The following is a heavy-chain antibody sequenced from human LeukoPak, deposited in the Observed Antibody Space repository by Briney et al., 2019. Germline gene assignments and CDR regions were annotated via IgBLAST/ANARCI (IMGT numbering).Heavy chain of an antibody. V-gene: IGHV4-4*07. Sequence: SETLSLTCTVSGGSISSYYWSWIRQPAGKGLEWIGRIYTSGSTNYNPSLKSRVTMSVDTSKNQFSLKLSSVTAADTAVYYCARGLAAAASYYYYYYYMDVWGKGTTVTVS. CDR3: ARGLAAAASYYYYYYYMDV. J-gene: IGHJ6*03. CDR2: IYTSGST. CDR1: GGSISSYY. D-gene: IGHD6-13*01.